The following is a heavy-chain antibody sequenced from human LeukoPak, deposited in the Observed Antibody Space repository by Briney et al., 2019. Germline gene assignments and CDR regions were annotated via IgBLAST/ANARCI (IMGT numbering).Heavy chain of an antibody. J-gene: IGHJ4*02. V-gene: IGHV3-23*01. D-gene: IGHD2-21*02. Sequence: GPLRLSSAASVFPFIRYTMSWFRQAPGKGLEWVSAIIGSGGTTYYADSVKGRFTISRDNTKRTLYLQMNSLRAEDTAVYYCAKEDCGVDCSTFDYWGQGTLVTVSS. CDR3: AKEDCGVDCSTFDY. CDR1: VFPFIRYT. CDR2: IIGSGGTT.